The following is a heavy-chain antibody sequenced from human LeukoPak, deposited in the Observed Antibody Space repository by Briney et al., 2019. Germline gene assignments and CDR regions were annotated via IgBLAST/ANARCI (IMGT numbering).Heavy chain of an antibody. CDR2: ISHSGSTI. Sequence: PGGSLTLSCAASGFTFSSYEMNWVRQPPGKELEWVSYISHSGSTIYYPALVKGRFTISRDNGKKSLYLQMNSLRAEDTTVYYCATSLYCSSTSCQYGMGVWGQGTTVTVSS. D-gene: IGHD2-2*01. V-gene: IGHV3-48*03. CDR3: ATSLYCSSTSCQYGMGV. J-gene: IGHJ6*02. CDR1: GFTFSSYE.